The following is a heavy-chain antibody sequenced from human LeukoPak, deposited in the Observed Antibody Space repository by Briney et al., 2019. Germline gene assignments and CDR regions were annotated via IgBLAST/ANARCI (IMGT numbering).Heavy chain of an antibody. CDR2: ISAYNGNT. CDR3: AREYYYDFWSGYYSLDYYYYGMDV. J-gene: IGHJ6*02. D-gene: IGHD3-3*01. CDR1: GYTFTSYG. V-gene: IGHV1-18*01. Sequence: ASVKVSCKAPGYTFTSYGISWVRQAPGQGLEWMGWISAYNGNTNYAQKLQGRVTMTTDTSTSTAYMELRSLRSDDTAVYYCAREYYYDFWSGYYSLDYYYYGMDVWGQGTTVTVSS.